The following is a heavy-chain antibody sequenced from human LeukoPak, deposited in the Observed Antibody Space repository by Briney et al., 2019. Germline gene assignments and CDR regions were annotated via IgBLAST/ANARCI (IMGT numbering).Heavy chain of an antibody. CDR1: GGSFSGYY. Sequence: KTSETLSLTCAVYGGSFSGYYWSWIRQPPGKGLEWIGEINHSGSTNYNPSLKSRVTISVDTSKNQFSLKLSSVTAADTAVYYCARGPRVVPAAKTRYMDVWGKGTTVTVSS. CDR2: INHSGST. V-gene: IGHV4-34*01. CDR3: ARGPRVVPAAKTRYMDV. D-gene: IGHD2-2*01. J-gene: IGHJ6*03.